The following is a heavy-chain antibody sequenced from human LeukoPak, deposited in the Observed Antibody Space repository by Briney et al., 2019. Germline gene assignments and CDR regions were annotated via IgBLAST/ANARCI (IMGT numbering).Heavy chain of an antibody. V-gene: IGHV1-18*01. Sequence: ASVKVSCKASGYTFTSYGISWVRQAPGQGLEWMGWISAYNGNTNYAQKLQGRVTMTTDTSTSAAYMELRSLRSDDTAVYYCARALSSGYYYDDAFDIWGQGTMVTVSS. CDR1: GYTFTSYG. CDR3: ARALSSGYYYDDAFDI. D-gene: IGHD3-22*01. CDR2: ISAYNGNT. J-gene: IGHJ3*02.